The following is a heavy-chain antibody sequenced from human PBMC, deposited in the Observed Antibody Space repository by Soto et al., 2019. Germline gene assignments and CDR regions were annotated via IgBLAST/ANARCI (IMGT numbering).Heavy chain of an antibody. CDR1: GGTFSSYA. V-gene: IGHV1-69*01. Sequence: QVQLVQSGAEVKKPGSSVKVSCKASGGTFSSYAISWVRQAPGQGLEWMGGIIPIFGTANYAQKFQGRVTITADESTSTAYMELSSLRSEDTDVYYCAGDYRSVAGTRYYYYYGMDVWGQGTTVTVSS. D-gene: IGHD6-19*01. J-gene: IGHJ6*02. CDR3: AGDYRSVAGTRYYYYYGMDV. CDR2: IIPIFGTA.